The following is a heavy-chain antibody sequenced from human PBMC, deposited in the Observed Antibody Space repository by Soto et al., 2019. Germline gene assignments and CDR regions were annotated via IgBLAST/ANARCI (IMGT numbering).Heavy chain of an antibody. CDR1: GFTFSSYA. V-gene: IGHV3-23*01. J-gene: IGHJ5*02. D-gene: IGHD3-16*01. Sequence: VQLLESGGDVVRPGGFLRLSCAASGFTFSSYAMGWVRQAPGKGLEWVACVSRAGTYTFYADSVRGRFSISRDNSRDTVDLYMNALRGDDTAVYFCVKYTVTEDLGESWGQGTLVSVSS. CDR2: VSRAGTYT. CDR3: VKYTVTEDLGES.